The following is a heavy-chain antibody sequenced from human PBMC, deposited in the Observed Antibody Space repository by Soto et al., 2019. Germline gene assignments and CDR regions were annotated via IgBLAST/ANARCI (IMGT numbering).Heavy chain of an antibody. D-gene: IGHD1-20*01. J-gene: IGHJ4*01. CDR3: ARGFPGPRNNWKFDY. CDR1: GFTSGDYA. Sequence: GGSLRLSCTSSGFTSGDYAMTWVRQAPGKGLEWVGLIRSRGYSGTTEYAASVEGRFSISRDASKNTGFLQMNSLKIEDTGVYYCARGFPGPRNNWKFDYWGHGTPVTVSS. V-gene: IGHV3-49*04. CDR2: IRSRGYSGTT.